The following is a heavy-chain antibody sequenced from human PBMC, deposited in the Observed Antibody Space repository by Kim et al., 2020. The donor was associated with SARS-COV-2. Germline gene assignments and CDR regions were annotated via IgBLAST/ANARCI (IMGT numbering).Heavy chain of an antibody. Sequence: RFTISRDNAKNSLYLQMNSLRAEDTAVYYCARDLHSSGYLNYYYYGMDVWGQGTTVTVSS. CDR3: ARDLHSSGYLNYYYYGMDV. D-gene: IGHD3-22*01. J-gene: IGHJ6*02. V-gene: IGHV3-11*05.